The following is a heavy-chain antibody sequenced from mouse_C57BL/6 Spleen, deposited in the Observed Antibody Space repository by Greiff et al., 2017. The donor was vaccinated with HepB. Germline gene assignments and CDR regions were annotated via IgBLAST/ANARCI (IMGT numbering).Heavy chain of an antibody. Sequence: VQLQQSGAELVRPGSSVKLSCKASGYTLTSYWMHWVKQRPIQGLEWIGNIDPSDSETHYNQKFKDKATLTVDKSSSTAYMQLSSLTSEDSAVYYCASIYYDYEFAYWGQGTLVTVSA. CDR1: GYTLTSYW. CDR2: IDPSDSET. CDR3: ASIYYDYEFAY. J-gene: IGHJ3*01. D-gene: IGHD2-4*01. V-gene: IGHV1-52*01.